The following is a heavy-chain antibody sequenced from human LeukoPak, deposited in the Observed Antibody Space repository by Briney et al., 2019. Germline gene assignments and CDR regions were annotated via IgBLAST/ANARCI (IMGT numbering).Heavy chain of an antibody. J-gene: IGHJ4*02. V-gene: IGHV4-39*07. CDR2: IYYSGST. D-gene: IGHD3-3*01. CDR1: GGSISSSSYY. CDR3: ARVEPATYYDFWSGYSPGYFDY. Sequence: SETLSLTCTVSGGSISSSSYYWGWIRQPPGKGLEWIGSIYYSGSTYYNPSLKSRVTISVDTSKNQFSLKLSSVTAADTAVYYCARVEPATYYDFWSGYSPGYFDYWGQGTLVTVSS.